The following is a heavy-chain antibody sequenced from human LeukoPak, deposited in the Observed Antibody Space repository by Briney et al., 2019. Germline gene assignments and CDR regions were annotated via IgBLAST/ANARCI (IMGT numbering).Heavy chain of an antibody. CDR3: AREGDCSSTSCYAFDY. CDR2: ISGSGDIT. CDR1: GFTFSSYA. Sequence: GGSLRLSCAASGFTFSSYAMSWVRQAPGKGLEWVSIISGSGDITYYADSVKGRFTISRDNSKNTLYLQMNSLRAEDTAVYYCAREGDCSSTSCYAFDYWGQGTLVTVS. D-gene: IGHD2-2*01. V-gene: IGHV3-23*01. J-gene: IGHJ4*02.